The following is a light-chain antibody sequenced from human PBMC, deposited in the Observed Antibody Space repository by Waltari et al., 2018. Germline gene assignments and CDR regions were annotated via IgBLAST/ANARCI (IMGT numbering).Light chain of an antibody. J-gene: IGLJ1*01. Sequence: QSVLAQPPSASGTPGQRVTIPCSGRTSHIVSSYVYWYQQLPGTAPKLLIYRNNERPSGVPDRFSGSKSGTSASLAISGLRSEDEADYYCAAWDDSLSGFYVFGTGTKVTVL. CDR2: RNN. CDR3: AAWDDSLSGFYV. V-gene: IGLV1-47*01. CDR1: TSHIVSSY.